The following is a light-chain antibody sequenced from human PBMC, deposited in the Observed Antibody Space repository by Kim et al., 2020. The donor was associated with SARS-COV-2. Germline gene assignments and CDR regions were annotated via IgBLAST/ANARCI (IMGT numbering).Light chain of an antibody. J-gene: IGKJ2*01. CDR1: QGISNY. V-gene: IGKV1-27*01. Sequence: SVGDRVTITCRASQGISNYLAWYQQKPGKVPKLLIYAASTLQSWVPSRFSGSGSGTDFTLTISSLQPEDVATYYCQKYNSAPRMYTFGQGTKLEI. CDR3: QKYNSAPRMYT. CDR2: AAS.